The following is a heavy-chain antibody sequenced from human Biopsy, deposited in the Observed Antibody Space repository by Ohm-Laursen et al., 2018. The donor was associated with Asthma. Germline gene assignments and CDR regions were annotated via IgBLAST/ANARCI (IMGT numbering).Heavy chain of an antibody. CDR3: AREAGSCISRTCYSLDF. CDR1: GGTFNTYV. D-gene: IGHD2-2*01. CDR2: INSVLGTT. J-gene: IGHJ4*02. Sequence: ASVKVSCKSLGGTFNTYVIGWVRQAPGQGLEWMGGINSVLGTTTYPQKFQDRVTITADDSTSTVYMELSSLRSEDTAVYYCAREAGSCISRTCYSLDFWGQGTLVTVSS. V-gene: IGHV1-69*13.